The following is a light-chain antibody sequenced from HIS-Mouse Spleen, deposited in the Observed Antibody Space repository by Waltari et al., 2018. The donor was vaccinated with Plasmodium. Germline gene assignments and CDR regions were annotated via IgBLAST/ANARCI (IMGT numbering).Light chain of an antibody. CDR3: LQHNSNPRA. V-gene: IGKV1-17*03. J-gene: IGKJ1*01. CDR1: QGISNY. CDR2: AAS. Sequence: DIQMTQSPSAMSASVGDRVTITCRASQGISNYLAWFQQKPGKVPKRLIYAASSLQSGVPSGFSCSGSGTGFTVTISSLQPEDFATCYCLQHNSNPRAFGKGTKVEIK.